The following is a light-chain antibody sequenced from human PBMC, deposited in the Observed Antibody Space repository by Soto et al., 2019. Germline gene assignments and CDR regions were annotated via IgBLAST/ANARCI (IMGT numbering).Light chain of an antibody. Sequence: SYELTQPPSVSVAPEKTTTITCGGNNIGDKRVHWYRQKPGQAPVLPISYDRDRPSGIPERFSGSNSGNTATLTISRVEAGDEADYYCQVWDIMTDNYVFGGGTKVTVL. CDR3: QVWDIMTDNYV. V-gene: IGLV3-21*04. CDR2: YDR. J-gene: IGLJ1*01. CDR1: NIGDKR.